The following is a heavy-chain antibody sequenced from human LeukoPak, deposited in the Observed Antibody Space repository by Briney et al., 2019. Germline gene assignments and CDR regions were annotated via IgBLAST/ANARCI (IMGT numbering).Heavy chain of an antibody. Sequence: GGSLRLSCAASGFTFSSYGMNWVRQAPGKGLEWVAFIGYDGSNKYYADSVKGRFTISRDNSKNTLYLQMNSLRAEETAVYYCAKEVYYDPVGDYWGQGTLVTVSS. D-gene: IGHD3-22*01. CDR3: AKEVYYDPVGDY. J-gene: IGHJ4*02. V-gene: IGHV3-30*02. CDR1: GFTFSSYG. CDR2: IGYDGSNK.